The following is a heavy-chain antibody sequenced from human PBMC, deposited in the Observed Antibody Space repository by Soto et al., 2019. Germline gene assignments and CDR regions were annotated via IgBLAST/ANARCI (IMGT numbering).Heavy chain of an antibody. CDR1: GFSLSTSGVG. J-gene: IGHJ4*02. CDR2: IYWDDDK. V-gene: IGHV2-5*02. CDR3: AHSGYDILTGYYQPGY. Sequence: QITLKESGPTLVKPTQTLTLTCTFSGFSLSTSGVGVGWIRQPPGKALEWLALIYWDDDKRYSPSLKSRLTITKDPSKNQVVLTMTNMDPVDTATYYCAHSGYDILTGYYQPGYWGQGTLVTVSS. D-gene: IGHD3-9*01.